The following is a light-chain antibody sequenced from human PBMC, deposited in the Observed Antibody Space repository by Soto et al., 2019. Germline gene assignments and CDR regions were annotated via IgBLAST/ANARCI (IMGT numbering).Light chain of an antibody. CDR2: GAS. Sequence: EIVLTQSPGTLSLSPGERATLSCRASQSVSSSYLAWYQQKPGQAPRLLIYGASSRATGIPDRFSGSGSGTAFTPTISRLEPEDFAVYYCQQYGSSLLFTFGPGTKVDIK. CDR3: QQYGSSLLFT. J-gene: IGKJ3*01. CDR1: QSVSSSY. V-gene: IGKV3-20*01.